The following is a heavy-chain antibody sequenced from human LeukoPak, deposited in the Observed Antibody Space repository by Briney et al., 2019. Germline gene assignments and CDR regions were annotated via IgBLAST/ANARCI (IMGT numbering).Heavy chain of an antibody. V-gene: IGHV1-18*01. CDR1: GYTFTSYG. CDR2: ISAYNGNT. CDR3: ARDHCSGGSCYLHYYYGMDV. D-gene: IGHD2-15*01. Sequence: ASVKASCKASGYTFTSYGISWVRQAPGQGLEWMGWISAYNGNTNYAQKLQGRVTMTTDTSTGTAYMELRSLRSDDTAVYYCARDHCSGGSCYLHYYYGMDVWGQGTTVTVSS. J-gene: IGHJ6*02.